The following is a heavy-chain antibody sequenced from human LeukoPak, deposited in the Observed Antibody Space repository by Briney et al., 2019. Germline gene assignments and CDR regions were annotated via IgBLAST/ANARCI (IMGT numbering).Heavy chain of an antibody. CDR1: GFTFSGYW. CDR2: IKQDGSEK. Sequence: PGGSLRLSCAASGFTFSGYWMNWVRQAPGKGLEWVANIKQDGSEKYYVDSVKGRFTISRDNAKNSLYLEMNSLRVEDTAVYYCAKDPNLYSGNYDTYWGQGTLVTVSS. CDR3: AKDPNLYSGNYDTY. J-gene: IGHJ4*02. V-gene: IGHV3-7*03. D-gene: IGHD1-26*01.